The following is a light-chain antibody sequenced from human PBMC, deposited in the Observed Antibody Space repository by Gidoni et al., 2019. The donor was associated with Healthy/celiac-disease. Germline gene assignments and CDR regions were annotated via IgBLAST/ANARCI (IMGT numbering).Light chain of an antibody. V-gene: IGKV3-20*01. Sequence: EIVLTQSPGTLSLSPGESATLSCRASQSVSSSYLAWYQQKPGQAPRLLIYGASSRATGIPDRFSGSGSGTDFTLTISRLEPEDFAVYYCQQYGSPMCSFXQXTKLEIK. CDR1: QSVSSSY. J-gene: IGKJ2*04. CDR3: QQYGSPMCS. CDR2: GAS.